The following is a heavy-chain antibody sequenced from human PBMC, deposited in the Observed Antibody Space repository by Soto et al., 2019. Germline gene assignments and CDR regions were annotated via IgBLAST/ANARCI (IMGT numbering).Heavy chain of an antibody. D-gene: IGHD1-26*01. CDR3: ARGAFAELPKYYYYYYGMDV. J-gene: IGHJ6*02. CDR1: GGSFSGYY. Sequence: QVQLQQWGAGLLKPSETLSLTCAVYGGSFSGYYWSWIRQPPGKGLEWIGEINHSGSTNYNPSLKSRVTISVDTSKNQFSLKLSSVTAADTAVYYCARGAFAELPKYYYYYYGMDVWGQGTTVTVSS. V-gene: IGHV4-34*01. CDR2: INHSGST.